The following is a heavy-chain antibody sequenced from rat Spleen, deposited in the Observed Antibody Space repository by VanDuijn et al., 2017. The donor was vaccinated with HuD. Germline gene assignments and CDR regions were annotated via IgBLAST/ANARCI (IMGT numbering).Heavy chain of an antibody. V-gene: IGHV5-25*01. J-gene: IGHJ1*01. Sequence: EVQLVESGGGLVQPGRSMKLSCAAAGYTFSDYGMVWVLQAPTKGLEWVASISTGGGNTYYRDSVKGRFTISRDNAKSTLYLHMDSLRSEATATYYCASRVGVPDWYFDFWGPGTMVTVSS. CDR3: ASRVGVPDWYFDF. CDR2: ISTGGGNT. D-gene: IGHD5-1*01. CDR1: GYTFSDYG.